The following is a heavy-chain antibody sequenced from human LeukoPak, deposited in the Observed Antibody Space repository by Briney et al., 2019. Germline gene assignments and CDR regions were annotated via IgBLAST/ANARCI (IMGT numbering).Heavy chain of an antibody. Sequence: GGSLRLSCAASGFTFDDYTMHWVRQAPGKSLEWVSLISWDGGSTYYADSVKGRFTISRDDAQTSVYLQLSSLRPEDTAVYYCAKNKGWELPAELDSWGQGALVIVSS. D-gene: IGHD2-15*01. V-gene: IGHV3-43*01. CDR3: AKNKGWELPAELDS. CDR1: GFTFDDYT. J-gene: IGHJ4*02. CDR2: ISWDGGST.